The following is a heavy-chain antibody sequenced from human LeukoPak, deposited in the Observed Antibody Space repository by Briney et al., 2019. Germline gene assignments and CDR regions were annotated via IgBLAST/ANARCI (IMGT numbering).Heavy chain of an antibody. J-gene: IGHJ4*02. CDR3: VKDLVVAAAADY. Sequence: GGSLRLSCSASGFTFSSYARLWVRQAPGKGLEYVSAISSNGCSTYYADSVKGRFTISRDNSKNTLYLQMSSLRAEDTAVYYCVKDLVVAAAADYWGQGTLVTVSS. CDR1: GFTFSSYA. CDR2: ISSNGCST. D-gene: IGHD6-13*01. V-gene: IGHV3-64D*06.